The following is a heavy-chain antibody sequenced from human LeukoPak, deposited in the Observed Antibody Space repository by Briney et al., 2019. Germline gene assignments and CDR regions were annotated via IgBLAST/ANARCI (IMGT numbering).Heavy chain of an antibody. CDR1: GYTFTGYY. J-gene: IGHJ5*02. V-gene: IGHV1-2*02. D-gene: IGHD3-16*01. CDR2: INPSSGGT. CDR3: ARGGPIPNWFDP. Sequence: VASVKVSCKASGYTFTGYYMHWVRQAPGQGLEWMGWINPSSGGTNYAQKFQGRVTMTRDTSISTAYMELSRLRSDDTAVYYCARGGPIPNWFDPWGQGTLVTVSS.